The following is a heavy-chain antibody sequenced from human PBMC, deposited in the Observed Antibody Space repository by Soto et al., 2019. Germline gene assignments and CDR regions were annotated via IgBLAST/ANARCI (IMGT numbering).Heavy chain of an antibody. CDR3: AKGHDYYDSSGYDAFDI. D-gene: IGHD3-22*01. CDR1: GFTFSSYA. CDR2: ISYDGSNK. Sequence: VQLLESGGGLVQPGGSLRLSCAASGFTFSSYAMSWVRQAPGKGLEWVAVISYDGSNKYYADSVKGRFTISRDNSKNTLYLQMNSLRAEDTAVYYCAKGHDYYDSSGYDAFDIWGQGTMVTVSS. J-gene: IGHJ3*02. V-gene: IGHV3-30*18.